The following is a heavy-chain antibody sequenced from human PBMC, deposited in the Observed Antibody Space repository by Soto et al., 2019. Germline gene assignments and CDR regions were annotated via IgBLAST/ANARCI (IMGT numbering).Heavy chain of an antibody. D-gene: IGHD3-3*01. V-gene: IGHV3-66*01. J-gene: IGHJ4*02. CDR3: ARDELGGAYDFWH. Sequence: EVQLVESGGGLVQPGGSLRLSCAASGITVTNCFMTWVRQAPGKGLEWVSVISSAGGTYYADSVKGRFTISRDNYRNTLYLQMNILRAEDTAVYYCARDELGGAYDFWHGGQGTLVTVSS. CDR2: ISSAGGT. CDR1: GITVTNCF.